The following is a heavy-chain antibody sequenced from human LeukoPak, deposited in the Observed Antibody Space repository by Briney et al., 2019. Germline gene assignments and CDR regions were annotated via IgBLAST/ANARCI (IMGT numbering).Heavy chain of an antibody. CDR1: GFTFSGYW. CDR3: AREHPTYGDYDY. J-gene: IGHJ4*02. Sequence: GGSLRLSCAASGFTFSGYWMSWVRQAPGKGLEWVANIKPDGSEKYYVDSVKGRFTISRDNSKNTLYLQMNSLRAEDTAVYYCAREHPTYGDYDYWGQGTLVTVSS. CDR2: IKPDGSEK. V-gene: IGHV3-7*01. D-gene: IGHD4-17*01.